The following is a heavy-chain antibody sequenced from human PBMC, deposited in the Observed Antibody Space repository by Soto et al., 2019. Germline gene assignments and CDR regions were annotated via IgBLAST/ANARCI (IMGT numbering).Heavy chain of an antibody. J-gene: IGHJ3*02. CDR3: ARDSPIKAAFDI. Sequence: PGGSLRLSCAASGFTFSSYSMNWVRQAPGKGLEWVSYISSSSSTIYYADSVKGRFTISRDNAKNSLYLQMNSLRAEDTAVYYCARDSPIKAAFDIWGQGTMVTVS. V-gene: IGHV3-48*01. CDR2: ISSSSSTI. CDR1: GFTFSSYS.